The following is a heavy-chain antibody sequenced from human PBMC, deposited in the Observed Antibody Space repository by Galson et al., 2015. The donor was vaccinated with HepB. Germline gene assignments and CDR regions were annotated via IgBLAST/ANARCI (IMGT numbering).Heavy chain of an antibody. V-gene: IGHV3-73*01. CDR2: IRSKANNYAT. CDR3: TRLGDFSGYSSR. J-gene: IGHJ4*02. CDR1: GFTFSGSA. Sequence: LRLSCAASGFTFSGSAIHWVRQASGKGPEWVGRIRSKANNYATSYVPSLKGRFTISRYDSKNMAYLHMKSLKTEDTAVYYCTRLGDFSGYSSRWGQGTLVTVSS. D-gene: IGHD6-19*01.